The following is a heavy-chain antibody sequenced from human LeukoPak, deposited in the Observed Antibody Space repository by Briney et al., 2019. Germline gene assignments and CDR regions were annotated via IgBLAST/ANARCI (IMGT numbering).Heavy chain of an antibody. CDR1: GGSISSSSYY. CDR2: IYYSGST. CDR3: ARLVFDILTGLYLSAFDI. D-gene: IGHD3-9*01. Sequence: SETLSLTCTVSGGSISSSSYYWGWIRQPPGKGLEWIGSIYYSGSTYYNPSLKSRVTISVDTSKNQFSLKLSSVTAADTAVYYCARLVFDILTGLYLSAFDIWGQGTMVTVSS. J-gene: IGHJ3*02. V-gene: IGHV4-39*01.